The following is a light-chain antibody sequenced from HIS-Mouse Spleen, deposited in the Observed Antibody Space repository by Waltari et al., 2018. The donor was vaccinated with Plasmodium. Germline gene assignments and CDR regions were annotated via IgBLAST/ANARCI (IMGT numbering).Light chain of an antibody. Sequence: SYDLTQPPSVSVSPGQTARITCSGHALPTTYAYWYQQKSGQAPVLVIYEDSKRPPGIPERFSGSSSGTMATLTISGAQVEDEADYYCYSTDSSGNHRVFGGGTKLTVL. CDR3: YSTDSSGNHRV. J-gene: IGLJ3*02. CDR1: ALPTTY. V-gene: IGLV3-10*01. CDR2: EDS.